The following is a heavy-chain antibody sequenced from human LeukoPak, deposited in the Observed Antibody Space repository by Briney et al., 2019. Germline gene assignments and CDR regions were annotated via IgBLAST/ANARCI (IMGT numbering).Heavy chain of an antibody. CDR3: ARLSGRTVAGTNYYFPY. V-gene: IGHV3-23*01. CDR1: GFTFSNYA. Sequence: PGGSLRLSCAASGFTFSNYAMSWVRQAPGKGLEWVSAIGGSAGSTYYADSMKGRFSISRDNSKSTVYLQMNSLRAEDTAVYFCARLSGRTVAGTNYYFPYWGQGTLVAVSS. J-gene: IGHJ4*02. D-gene: IGHD6-19*01. CDR2: IGGSAGST.